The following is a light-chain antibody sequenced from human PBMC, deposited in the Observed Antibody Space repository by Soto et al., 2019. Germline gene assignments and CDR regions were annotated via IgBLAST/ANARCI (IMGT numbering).Light chain of an antibody. V-gene: IGKV1-17*03. CDR1: QGISNY. Sequence: EIRMTQSPSAMSAAVGDTVTITCRASQGISNYLAWFQQKPGKAPKRLIYATSSLQSGVPSRFSGSGSGTEFTLTISSLQPEDFATYVCLQHISYPYTFGQGTKLEIK. CDR3: LQHISYPYT. CDR2: ATS. J-gene: IGKJ2*01.